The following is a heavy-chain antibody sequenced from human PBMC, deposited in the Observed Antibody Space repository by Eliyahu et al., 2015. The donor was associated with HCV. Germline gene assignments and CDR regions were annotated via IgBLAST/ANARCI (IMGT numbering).Heavy chain of an antibody. CDR3: ATGIDPGYYFDY. CDR1: GFTFSSYA. V-gene: IGHV3-23*01. Sequence: EVQLLESGGGLVQPGGSLRXSCAASGFTFSSYAMXWVRQAPGKGLEWVSAISGSGGSTYYADSVKGXFTISRDNSKNTLYLQMNSLRAEDTAVYYCATGIDPGYYFDYWGQGTLVTVSS. D-gene: IGHD2-15*01. CDR2: ISGSGGST. J-gene: IGHJ4*02.